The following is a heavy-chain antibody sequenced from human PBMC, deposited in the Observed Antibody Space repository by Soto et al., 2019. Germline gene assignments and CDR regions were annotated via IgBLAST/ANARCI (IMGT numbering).Heavy chain of an antibody. J-gene: IGHJ4*02. CDR2: ISYDGSNK. CDR3: AKDRVRYCSGGSCYSLDY. V-gene: IGHV3-30*18. D-gene: IGHD2-15*01. Sequence: QVQLVESGGGVVQPGRSLRLSCAASGFTFSSYGMHWVRQAPGKGLEWVAVISYDGSNKYYADSVKDRFTITNDNYKKTLYLPMNSLRAEDTAVYYCAKDRVRYCSGGSCYSLDYWGQGTLVAVAS. CDR1: GFTFSSYG.